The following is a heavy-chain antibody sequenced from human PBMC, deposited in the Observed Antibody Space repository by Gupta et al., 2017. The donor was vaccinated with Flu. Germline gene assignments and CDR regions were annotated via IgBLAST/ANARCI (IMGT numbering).Heavy chain of an antibody. Sequence: QVQLVQSGAEVKKPGASVKVSCKASGYTFTAYYIHWVRPAPGQGLEWMGRINPHSGSTNYEQKFQGRVTMTMDTSISTAYMDLSRLRSDDTAVYYCAREKYCSTASCYRWFDPWGQGTLVTVSS. CDR1: GYTFTAYY. V-gene: IGHV1-2*06. D-gene: IGHD2-2*02. J-gene: IGHJ5*02. CDR3: AREKYCSTASCYRWFDP. CDR2: INPHSGST.